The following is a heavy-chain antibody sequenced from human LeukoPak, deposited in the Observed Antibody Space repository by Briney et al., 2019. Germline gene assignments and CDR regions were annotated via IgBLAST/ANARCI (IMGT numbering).Heavy chain of an antibody. D-gene: IGHD6-19*01. CDR3: ARHGSTSGWYRSHFDY. J-gene: IGHJ4*02. V-gene: IGHV4-39*01. Sequence: SETLSLTCTVSGGSIGSSSYYWGWIRQPPGKGLEWIGSIYYSGSTYYNPSLKSRVTISVDTSKNEFSLKLSSVTAADTAVYYCARHGSTSGWYRSHFDYWGQGTLVTVSS. CDR1: GGSIGSSSYY. CDR2: IYYSGST.